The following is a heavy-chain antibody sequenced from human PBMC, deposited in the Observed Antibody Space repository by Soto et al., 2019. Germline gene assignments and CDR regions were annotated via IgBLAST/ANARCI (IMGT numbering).Heavy chain of an antibody. CDR3: ARLLFWSGYYWGAYNWFDP. Sequence: GSGPTLVNPTETLTLTCTVSGFSLSNARMGVSWIRQPPGKALEWLAHIFSNDEKSYSTSLKSRLTISKDTSKSQVVLTMTNMDPVDTATYYCARLLFWSGYYWGAYNWFDPWGQGTLVTV. D-gene: IGHD3-3*01. J-gene: IGHJ5*02. CDR1: GFSLSNARMG. V-gene: IGHV2-26*01. CDR2: IFSNDEK.